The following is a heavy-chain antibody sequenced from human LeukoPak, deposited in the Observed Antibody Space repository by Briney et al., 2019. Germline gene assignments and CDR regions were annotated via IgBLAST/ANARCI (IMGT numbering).Heavy chain of an antibody. CDR3: ARGGDSSGYYYPVFDY. CDR1: GGSISSYY. Sequence: SETLSLTCTVSGGSISSYYWSWVRQPPGKGLEWIGYIYYSGSTNYNPSLKSRVTISVDTSKNQFSLKLSSVTAADTAVYYCARGGDSSGYYYPVFDYWGQGTLVTVSS. D-gene: IGHD3-22*01. V-gene: IGHV4-59*01. J-gene: IGHJ4*02. CDR2: IYYSGST.